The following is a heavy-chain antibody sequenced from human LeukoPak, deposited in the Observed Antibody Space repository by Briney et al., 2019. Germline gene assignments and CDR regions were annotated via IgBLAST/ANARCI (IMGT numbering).Heavy chain of an antibody. D-gene: IGHD6-13*01. Sequence: SETLSLTCTVSGGSISSSRYYWVWIRQPPGKGLEWIGYIYYRGSTYYNPSLNSRVTISVDTSKNHFFLRLSSVTAADTAVYYCARLVGSSWYHEVLLGRDYWGQGTLVTVSS. CDR3: ARLVGSSWYHEVLLGRDY. V-gene: IGHV4-39*01. J-gene: IGHJ4*02. CDR1: GGSISSSRYY. CDR2: IYYRGST.